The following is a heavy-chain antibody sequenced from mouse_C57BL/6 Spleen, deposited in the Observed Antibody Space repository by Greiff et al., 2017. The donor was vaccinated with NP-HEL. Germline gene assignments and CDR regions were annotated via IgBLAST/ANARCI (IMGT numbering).Heavy chain of an antibody. CDR3: ARDGYGSKDYAMDY. Sequence: QVQLQQSGPELVKPGASVKISCQASGYAFSSSWMNWVKQRPGKGLEWIGRIYPGDGDTNYNGKFKGKATLTADKSSSTAYMQLSSLTSEDSAVYFCARDGYGSKDYAMDYWGQGTSVTVSS. CDR1: GYAFSSSW. V-gene: IGHV1-82*01. D-gene: IGHD1-1*01. CDR2: IYPGDGDT. J-gene: IGHJ4*01.